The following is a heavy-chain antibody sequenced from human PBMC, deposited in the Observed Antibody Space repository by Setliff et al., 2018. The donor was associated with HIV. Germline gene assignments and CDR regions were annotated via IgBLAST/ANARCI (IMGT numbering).Heavy chain of an antibody. Sequence: PGESLKISCKASGYNFANYWIGWVRQRPGKGLEWMGIIYPGDSGTKYSPSFQGQVSISADKSTSTAFLQWISLKASDTATYYCAGQPSGFLNPKDSFDVWGQGTRVTVSS. V-gene: IGHV5-51*01. J-gene: IGHJ3*01. CDR3: AGQPSGFLNPKDSFDV. CDR1: GYNFANYW. CDR2: IYPGDSGT.